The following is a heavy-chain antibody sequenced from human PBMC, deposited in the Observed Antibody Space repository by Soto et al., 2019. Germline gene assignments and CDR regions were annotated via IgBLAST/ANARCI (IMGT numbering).Heavy chain of an antibody. CDR1: GDNVSNNTAS. Sequence: QVQLQQSGPGLVRPSETLSLTYAISGDNVSNNTASWSWIRQSPSSGLEWLGRTFFRSKWSNDYAVSVNSRIIITADTSKNQFSLQLNSVTPEDPAVYYCAKGDTPGHYTGYAFDPWGQGTLVTVSP. D-gene: IGHD2-2*02. J-gene: IGHJ5*02. V-gene: IGHV6-1*01. CDR3: AKGDTPGHYTGYAFDP. CDR2: TFFRSKWSN.